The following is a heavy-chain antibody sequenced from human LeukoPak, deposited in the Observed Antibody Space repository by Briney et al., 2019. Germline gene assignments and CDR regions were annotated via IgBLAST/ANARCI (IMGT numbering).Heavy chain of an antibody. CDR3: ARETPEYSGSYPFDY. Sequence: PSETLSLTCAVYGGSFSGYYWSWIRQPPGKGLEWIGEINHSGSTNYNPSLKSRVTISVDTSKNQFSLKLSSVTAADTAVYYCARETPEYSGSYPFDYWGQGTLVTVSS. V-gene: IGHV4-34*01. D-gene: IGHD1-26*01. J-gene: IGHJ4*02. CDR2: INHSGST. CDR1: GGSFSGYY.